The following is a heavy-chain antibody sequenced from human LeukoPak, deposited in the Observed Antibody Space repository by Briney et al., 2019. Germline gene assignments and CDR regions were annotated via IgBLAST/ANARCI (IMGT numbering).Heavy chain of an antibody. CDR2: ISGSGGST. CDR3: ARDAKGEVPAAPYYYYYYYMDV. Sequence: GGSLRLSCAASGFTFSSYAMSWVRQAPGKGLEWVSAISGSGGSTYYADSVKGRFTISRDNSKNTLYLQMNSLRVEDTAMYYCARDAKGEVPAAPYYYYYYYMDVWGKGTTVTISS. J-gene: IGHJ6*03. V-gene: IGHV3-23*01. CDR1: GFTFSSYA. D-gene: IGHD2-2*01.